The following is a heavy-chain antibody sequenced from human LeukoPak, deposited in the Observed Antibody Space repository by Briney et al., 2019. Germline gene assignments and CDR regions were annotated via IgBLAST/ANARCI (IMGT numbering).Heavy chain of an antibody. CDR1: GFTFSSYG. D-gene: IGHD3-22*01. CDR3: AKGGYYYDSSGTNDY. CDR2: IWYDGSNK. J-gene: IGHJ4*02. Sequence: GGSLRLSCAASGFTFSSYGMQWVRQAAGKGLEWVAVIWYDGSNKYYADSVKGRFTISRDNSKNTLYLQMNSLRAEDTAVYYCAKGGYYYDSSGTNDYWGQGTLVTVSS. V-gene: IGHV3-33*06.